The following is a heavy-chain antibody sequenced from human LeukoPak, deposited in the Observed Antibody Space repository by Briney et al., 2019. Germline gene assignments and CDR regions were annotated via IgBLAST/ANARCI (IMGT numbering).Heavy chain of an antibody. J-gene: IGHJ4*02. CDR1: GFTFSSYV. CDR3: ARDTGTSYLSSFDY. CDR2: ISYDGSNE. Sequence: GGSLRLYCAASGFTFSSYVMHWVRQAPGKGLEWVAIISYDGSNEYYADSVKGRFTISRDNSKNTLYLQMNSLRAADTAVYYCARDTGTSYLSSFDYWGQGTLVTVSS. D-gene: IGHD6-6*01. V-gene: IGHV3-30*04.